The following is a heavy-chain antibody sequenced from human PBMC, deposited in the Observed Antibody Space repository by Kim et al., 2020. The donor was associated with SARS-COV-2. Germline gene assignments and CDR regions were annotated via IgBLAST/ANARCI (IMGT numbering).Heavy chain of an antibody. Sequence: GGSLRLSCAASGFTFSNYTMTWVRQAPGKGLEWVSAVTKNGDNTYSAASVKGRFTISSNTFKNPLYVQLNSLPADATAIYYCAEVWRPSALFYGFDVCG. D-gene: IGHD3-16*01. V-gene: IGHV3-23*01. CDR2: VTKNGDNT. CDR1: GFTFSNYT. J-gene: IGHJ6*02. CDR3: AEVWRPSALFYGFDV.